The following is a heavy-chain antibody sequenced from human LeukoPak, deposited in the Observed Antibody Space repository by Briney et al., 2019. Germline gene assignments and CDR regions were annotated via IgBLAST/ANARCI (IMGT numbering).Heavy chain of an antibody. D-gene: IGHD5-18*01. CDR2: IRYDGSNK. CDR1: GFTFGSYG. CDR3: AKPPRGYSYGLDAFDI. J-gene: IGHJ3*02. Sequence: GGSLRLSCGASGFTFGSYGMHWVRQAPGKGLEWVAFIRYDGSNKYYADSVKGRFTISRDNSKNTLYLQMNSLRAEDTAVYYCAKPPRGYSYGLDAFDIWGQGTMVTVSS. V-gene: IGHV3-30*02.